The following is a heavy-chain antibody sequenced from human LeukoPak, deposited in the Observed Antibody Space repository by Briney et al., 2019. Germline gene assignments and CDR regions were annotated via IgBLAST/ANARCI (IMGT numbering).Heavy chain of an antibody. CDR2: INHSGST. J-gene: IGHJ6*03. Sequence: SETLSLTCAVYGGSFSGYYWSWIRQPPGKGLEWIGEINHSGSTNYNPSLKSRVTISVDTSKNQFSLKLSSVTAADTAVYYCARRRTYGSGSYYAPMDVWGKGTTVTISS. CDR3: ARRRTYGSGSYYAPMDV. D-gene: IGHD3-10*01. V-gene: IGHV4-34*01. CDR1: GGSFSGYY.